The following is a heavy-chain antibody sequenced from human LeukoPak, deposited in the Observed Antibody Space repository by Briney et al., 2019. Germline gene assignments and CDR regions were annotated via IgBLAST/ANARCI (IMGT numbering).Heavy chain of an antibody. Sequence: GGSLRLSCAASGFTFSSYAMHWVRQAPGKGLGWVAVISYDGSNHYYADSAKGRFTISRENSKNTLYLQMNSLRAEETAVYYCARDDDTAMVSDYYYGMDVWGQGTTVTVSS. CDR1: GFTFSSYA. CDR2: ISYDGSNH. V-gene: IGHV3-30-3*01. J-gene: IGHJ6*02. CDR3: ARDDDTAMVSDYYYGMDV. D-gene: IGHD5-18*01.